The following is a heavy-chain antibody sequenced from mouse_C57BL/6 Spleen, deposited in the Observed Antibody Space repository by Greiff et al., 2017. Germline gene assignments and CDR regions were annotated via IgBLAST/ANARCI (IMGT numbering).Heavy chain of an antibody. V-gene: IGHV5-17*01. CDR2: ISSGSSTI. CDR3: ARPDYDYLSAMDY. J-gene: IGHJ4*01. Sequence: EVKVEESGGGLVKPGGSLKLSCAASGFTFSDYGMHWVRQAPEKGLEWVAYISSGSSTIYYADTVKGRFTISRDNAKNTLFLQMTSLRSEDTAMYYCARPDYDYLSAMDYWGQGTSVTVSS. D-gene: IGHD2-4*01. CDR1: GFTFSDYG.